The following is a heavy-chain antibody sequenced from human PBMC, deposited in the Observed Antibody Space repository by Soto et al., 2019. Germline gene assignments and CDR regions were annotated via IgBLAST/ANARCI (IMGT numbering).Heavy chain of an antibody. V-gene: IGHV4-39*01. CDR1: GGSISSSSYY. D-gene: IGHD3-3*01. CDR3: ARHPSARSDWFAP. J-gene: IGHJ5*02. CDR2: VYFSGTT. Sequence: PSETLALTCTVSGGSISSSSYYWGGIRQPPGKGLEWIGSVYFSGTTYHNPSLKSRVTISVDTSKNQFSLKLSSVTAADTAVYYCARHPSARSDWFAPCGQGTLVTVSS.